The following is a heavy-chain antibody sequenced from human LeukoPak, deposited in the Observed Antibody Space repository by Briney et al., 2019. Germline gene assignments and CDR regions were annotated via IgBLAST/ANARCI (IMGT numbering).Heavy chain of an antibody. CDR1: GYSFTTYW. V-gene: IGHV5-51*01. CDR3: AITPGRWLQLSGPSYFDY. D-gene: IGHD5-24*01. Sequence: GESLKISFKGSGYSFTTYWIGWVRQMPGKGLEWMGIIYPGDSDTRYSPSFQGQVTISADKSISTAYLQWSSLKASDTAMYYCAITPGRWLQLSGPSYFDYWGQGTLVTVSS. J-gene: IGHJ4*02. CDR2: IYPGDSDT.